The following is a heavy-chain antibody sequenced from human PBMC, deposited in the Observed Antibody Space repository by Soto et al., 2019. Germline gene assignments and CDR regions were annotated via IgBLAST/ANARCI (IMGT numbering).Heavy chain of an antibody. Sequence: PSETLSLTCAVSGGAISGGGFSWSWIRQRPGKGLEWSGYILHTGGTQYNPSLTSRVSMSVDKSKNQFSLHLTSVTAAAPAVYFCARLLFGEGFAYSGQGALVTVS. J-gene: IGHJ1*01. V-gene: IGHV4-30-2*01. CDR2: ILHTGGT. CDR3: ARLLFGEGFAY. D-gene: IGHD2-15*01. CDR1: GGAISGGGFS.